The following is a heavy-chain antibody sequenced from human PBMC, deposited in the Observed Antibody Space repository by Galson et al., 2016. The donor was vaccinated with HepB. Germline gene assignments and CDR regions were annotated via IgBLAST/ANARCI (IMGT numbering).Heavy chain of an antibody. J-gene: IGHJ4*02. CDR3: AKEILDIVATTHPDY. D-gene: IGHD5-12*01. CDR2: ISYDGSKK. Sequence: SLRLSCAASGFTFSSYGMHWVRQAPGKGLEWVASISYDGSKKYYADSVKGRFTMSRDNSKNTLYLQMNSLRPEDTAMYYCAKEILDIVATTHPDYWGQGTLVTVSS. CDR1: GFTFSSYG. V-gene: IGHV3-30*18.